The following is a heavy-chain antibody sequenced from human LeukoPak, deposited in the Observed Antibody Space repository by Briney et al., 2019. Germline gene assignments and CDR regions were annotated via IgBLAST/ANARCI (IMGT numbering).Heavy chain of an antibody. V-gene: IGHV1-2*02. CDR3: ARHSRDPFENVDYCFDC. CDR2: INPNSGGT. J-gene: IGHJ4*02. D-gene: IGHD5-12*01. Sequence: ASVKVSCKASGYTFTGYYMHWVRQAPGQGLEWMGWINPNSGGTNYAQKFQGRVTMTRDTSISTAYMELSRLRSDDTAVYYCARHSRDPFENVDYCFDCWGQGTLVTVSS. CDR1: GYTFTGYY.